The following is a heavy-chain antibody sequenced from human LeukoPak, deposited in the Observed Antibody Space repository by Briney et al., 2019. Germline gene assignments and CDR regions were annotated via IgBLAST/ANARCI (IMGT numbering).Heavy chain of an antibody. CDR1: GFTFSSYA. V-gene: IGHV3-23*01. D-gene: IGHD1-26*01. J-gene: IGHJ4*02. CDR3: AKDRVKGYSGSYYDY. Sequence: GGSLRPSCAASGFTFSSYAMSWVRQAPGKGLEWVSAISGSGGSTYYADSVKGRFTISRDNSKNTLYLQMNSLRAEDTAVYYCAKDRVKGYSGSYYDYWGQGTLVTVSS. CDR2: ISGSGGST.